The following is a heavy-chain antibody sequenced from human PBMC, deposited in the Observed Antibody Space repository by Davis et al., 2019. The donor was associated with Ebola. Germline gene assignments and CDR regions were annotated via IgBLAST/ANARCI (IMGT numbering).Heavy chain of an antibody. V-gene: IGHV3-33*01. CDR1: GFTFSSYG. D-gene: IGHD2-21*02. J-gene: IGHJ4*02. CDR3: ARGRGVTPFDY. Sequence: GESLKISCAASGFTFSSYGMHWVRQAPGKGLEWVAVIWYDGSNKYYADSVKGRFTISRDNSKNTLYLQMGSLRAEDMAVYYCARGRGVTPFDYWGQGTLITVSS. CDR2: IWYDGSNK.